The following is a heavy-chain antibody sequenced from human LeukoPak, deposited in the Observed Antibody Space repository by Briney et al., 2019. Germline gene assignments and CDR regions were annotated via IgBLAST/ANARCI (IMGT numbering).Heavy chain of an antibody. CDR3: ASTSLS. CDR2: INREGSIT. J-gene: IGHJ4*02. Sequence: GGSLRLSCAASGFTVSSNYMSWVRQAPGEGLVWVSNINREGSITNYADSVKGRFTISRDNAKNTLYLQMNSLRAEDTAVYYCASTSLSWGQGTLVTVSS. V-gene: IGHV3-74*01. CDR1: GFTVSSNY. D-gene: IGHD2/OR15-2a*01.